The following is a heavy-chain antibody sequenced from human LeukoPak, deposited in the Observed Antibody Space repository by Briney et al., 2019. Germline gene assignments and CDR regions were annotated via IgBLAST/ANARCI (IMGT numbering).Heavy chain of an antibody. V-gene: IGHV1-2*06. Sequence: ASVKVSCKASGYTFSGSYIHWARQAPGQGLEWMGRINPNSGDTNFAQRFQGRVTMTRDTSISTAYMELSSLTSDDTAVYFCARSAEHCNNGVCFTDYYMDVWGKGTTVTVSS. CDR3: ARSAEHCNNGVCFTDYYMDV. D-gene: IGHD2-8*01. CDR1: GYTFSGSY. J-gene: IGHJ6*03. CDR2: INPNSGDT.